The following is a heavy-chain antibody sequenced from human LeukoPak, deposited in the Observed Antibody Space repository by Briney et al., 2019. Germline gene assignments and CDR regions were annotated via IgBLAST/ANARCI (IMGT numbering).Heavy chain of an antibody. CDR2: INPSGGST. Sequence: ASVKVSCKASGYTFTSYYMHWVRQAPGQGLEWMGIINPSGGSTSYAQKFQGRVTMTRDTSTSTVYMELSSLRSEDTAVYYCARVNFYDFWSGYSYYFDYWGQGTLVTVSS. CDR3: ARVNFYDFWSGYSYYFDY. D-gene: IGHD3-3*01. J-gene: IGHJ4*02. V-gene: IGHV1-46*01. CDR1: GYTFTSYY.